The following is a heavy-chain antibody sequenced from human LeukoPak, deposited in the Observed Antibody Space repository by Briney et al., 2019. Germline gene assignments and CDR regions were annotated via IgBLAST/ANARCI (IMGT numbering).Heavy chain of an antibody. V-gene: IGHV1-2*02. Sequence: ASVKVSCKASGHTFTGYYMHWAPQAPGQGLEWMGWINPNSGGTNYAQKFQGRVTMTRDTSISTAYMELSRLRSDDTAVYYCARDSYGDYAFPNAFDIWGQGTTVTVSS. J-gene: IGHJ3*02. CDR2: INPNSGGT. CDR1: GHTFTGYY. CDR3: ARDSYGDYAFPNAFDI. D-gene: IGHD4-17*01.